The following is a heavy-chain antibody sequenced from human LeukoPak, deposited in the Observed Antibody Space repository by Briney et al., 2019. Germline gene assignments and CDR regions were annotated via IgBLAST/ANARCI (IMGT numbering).Heavy chain of an antibody. CDR1: GFTFSIYA. CDR3: ARGRGY. Sequence: PGGSLRLSCAASGFTFSIYAMTWVRQAPGKGLEWVSAISGRGDRTYYADSVEGRFTISRDASKRTLFLKMSSLRAEDTAVYYCARGRGYWGQGTLVTVSS. CDR2: ISGRGDRT. D-gene: IGHD3-16*01. V-gene: IGHV3-23*01. J-gene: IGHJ4*02.